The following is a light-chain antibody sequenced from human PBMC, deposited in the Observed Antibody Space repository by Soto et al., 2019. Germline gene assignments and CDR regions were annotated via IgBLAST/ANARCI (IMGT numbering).Light chain of an antibody. V-gene: IGLV6-57*02. J-gene: IGLJ3*02. CDR2: EDN. CDR3: QSYDSSNQGV. CDR1: SGSIASNY. Sequence: NFMLTQPHSVSESPGKTVTISCTGSSGSIASNYVQWYQQRPGSAPTTVISEDNTRPSGVPDRFSGSIDSSSNSASLTISGLKAEDEADYYCQSYDSSNQGVFGGGTKLTVL.